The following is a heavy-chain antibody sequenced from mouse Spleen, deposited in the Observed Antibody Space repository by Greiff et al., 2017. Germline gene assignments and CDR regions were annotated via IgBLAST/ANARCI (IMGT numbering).Heavy chain of an antibody. D-gene: IGHD1-2*01. CDR3: ARGDYYGSGGYAMDY. Sequence: QVQLKQSGAELAKPGATVKLSCKASGYTFTTYPIEWMKQNHGKSLEWIGNFHPYNDDTKYNEKFKGKATLTVEKSSSTVYLELSRLTSDDSAVYYCARGDYYGSGGYAMDYWGQGTSVTVSS. CDR2: FHPYNDDT. CDR1: GYTFTTYP. J-gene: IGHJ4*01. V-gene: IGHV1-47*01.